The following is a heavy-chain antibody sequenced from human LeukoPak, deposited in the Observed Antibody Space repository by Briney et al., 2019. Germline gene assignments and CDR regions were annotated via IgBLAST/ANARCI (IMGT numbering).Heavy chain of an antibody. D-gene: IGHD3-10*01. CDR1: GYSFTGYY. CDR2: INPNSGGT. V-gene: IGHV1-2*02. Sequence: ASVKVSCKASGYSFTGYYMHWVRQAPGQGREWMGWINPNSGGTSYAQKFQGRGTVTSDTSISTAYMELSSLRPDDTAVYYCARDGWELLWFGELLFGYFDYWGQGTLVTVSS. CDR3: ARDGWELLWFGELLFGYFDY. J-gene: IGHJ4*02.